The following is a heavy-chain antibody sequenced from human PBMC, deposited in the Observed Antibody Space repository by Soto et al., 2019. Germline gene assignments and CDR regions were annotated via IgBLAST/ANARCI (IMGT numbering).Heavy chain of an antibody. CDR1: GFTFSDYW. J-gene: IGHJ4*02. CDR2: INPDXXXX. D-gene: IGHD2-2*02. CDR3: XRVAYTDNGCDF. V-gene: IGHV3-7*02. Sequence: ESGGGRVQPGGSLRLSCAASGFTFSDYWMTWVRQAPGKGLEWVANINPDXXXXYXXXSXXSRFTXSRDNXXXLLXLQXXXXXXXXXXXXXXXRVAYTDNGCDFWAQGALVTVSS.